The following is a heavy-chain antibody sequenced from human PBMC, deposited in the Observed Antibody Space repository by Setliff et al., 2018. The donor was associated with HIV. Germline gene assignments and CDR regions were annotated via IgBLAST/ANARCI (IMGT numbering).Heavy chain of an antibody. CDR1: GSTFSGYY. J-gene: IGHJ4*02. V-gene: IGHV1-2*02. CDR3: ARDNRTGYSGGWPLDY. CDR2: INPNTGGT. D-gene: IGHD5-12*01. Sequence: GASVKVSCKASGSTFSGYYIHWVRQAPGQGLEWMGWINPNTGGTQYAQKFQGRVTVTRDTPISTAYMEIKKLTSDDTAVYYCARDNRTGYSGGWPLDYWGQGTVVTV.